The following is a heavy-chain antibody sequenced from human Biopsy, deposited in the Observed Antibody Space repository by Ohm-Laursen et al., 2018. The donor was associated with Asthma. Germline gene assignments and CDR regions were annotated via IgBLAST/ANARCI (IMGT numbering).Heavy chain of an antibody. J-gene: IGHJ6*02. CDR2: ISFDGSNE. V-gene: IGHV3-30*18. CDR1: RFTYE. Sequence: SLRLSCAASRFTYEMHWVRQAPGKGLEWVAVISFDGSNEDYADSVKGRFTISRDNSKNTLFLEMNSLRPEDTAVYYCAKELFPGWELRRGPDSWGQGTTVTVSS. D-gene: IGHD1-26*01. CDR3: AKELFPGWELRRGPDS.